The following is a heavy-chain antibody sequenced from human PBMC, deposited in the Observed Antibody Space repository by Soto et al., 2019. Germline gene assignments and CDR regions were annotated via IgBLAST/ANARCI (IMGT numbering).Heavy chain of an antibody. CDR1: GFTFSSYG. CDR3: AKELPTYGSAAGTHGFDY. D-gene: IGHD6-13*01. Sequence: QVQLVESGGGVVQPGRSLRLSCAASGFTFSSYGMHWVRQAPGKGLEWVAVISYDGSNKYYADSVKGRFTISRDNSKNTLYLQMNSMRSEDTAVYYCAKELPTYGSAAGTHGFDYWGQGTLVTVSS. J-gene: IGHJ4*02. CDR2: ISYDGSNK. V-gene: IGHV3-30*18.